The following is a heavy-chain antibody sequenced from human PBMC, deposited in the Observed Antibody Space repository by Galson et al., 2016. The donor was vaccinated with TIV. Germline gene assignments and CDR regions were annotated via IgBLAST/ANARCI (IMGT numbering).Heavy chain of an antibody. Sequence: SLRLSCAASGFTFDAYDMNWVRQAPGKGLEWVSGINWNGGSTGYADSVKGRFTISRDNAKNSPYLQMNSLRAEDTALYHCARLRSCGGDCYYFDYWGQGTLVTVSS. V-gene: IGHV3-20*01. CDR3: ARLRSCGGDCYYFDY. CDR1: GFTFDAYD. CDR2: INWNGGST. J-gene: IGHJ4*02. D-gene: IGHD2-21*02.